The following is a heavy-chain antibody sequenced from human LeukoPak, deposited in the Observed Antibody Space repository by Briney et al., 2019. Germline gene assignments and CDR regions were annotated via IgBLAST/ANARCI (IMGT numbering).Heavy chain of an antibody. CDR2: INPNSGGT. J-gene: IGHJ4*02. V-gene: IGHV1-2*02. CDR3: ARSAQFEIVVVPAASDY. CDR1: GYTFTGYY. Sequence: ASVKVSCKASGYTFTGYYMHWVRQAPGQGLEWMRWINPNSGGTNYAQKFQGRVTMTRDTSISTAYMELSRLRSDDTAVYYCARSAQFEIVVVPAASDYWGQGTLVTVSS. D-gene: IGHD2-2*01.